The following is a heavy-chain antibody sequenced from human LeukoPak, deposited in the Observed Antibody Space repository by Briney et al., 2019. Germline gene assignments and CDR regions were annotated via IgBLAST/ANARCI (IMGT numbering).Heavy chain of an antibody. J-gene: IGHJ6*03. D-gene: IGHD3-22*01. CDR2: IITNLDTG. CDR1: GGTFINHI. Sequence: SVKVSCKFSGGTFINHIISWVRQAPGQGLEWMGGIITNLDTGHYAQKFQGRVTITADESTSTAYMELSSLRSEDTAVYYCARDLNYYDSSGYYFHMDVWGKGTTVTVSS. CDR3: ARDLNYYDSSGYYFHMDV. V-gene: IGHV1-69*13.